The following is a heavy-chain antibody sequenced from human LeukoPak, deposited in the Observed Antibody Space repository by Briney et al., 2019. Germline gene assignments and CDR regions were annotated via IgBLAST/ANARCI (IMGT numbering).Heavy chain of an antibody. Sequence: GGSLRLSCAASEFSLSSYTMNWVRQVPGKGLEWVASISPSSHFIHYTNSLKGRFTISRDNAKNTLYLQMNSLRAEDTAVYYCARALSGYSGYDPFDYWGQGTLVTVSS. CDR1: EFSLSSYT. V-gene: IGHV3-21*01. J-gene: IGHJ4*02. CDR3: ARALSGYSGYDPFDY. CDR2: ISPSSHFI. D-gene: IGHD5-12*01.